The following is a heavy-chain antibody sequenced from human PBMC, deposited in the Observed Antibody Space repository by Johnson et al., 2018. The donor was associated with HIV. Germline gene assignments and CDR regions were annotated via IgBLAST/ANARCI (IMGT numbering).Heavy chain of an antibody. J-gene: IGHJ3*02. CDR3: ARGRSSSSTAAFDI. V-gene: IGHV3-30*02. CDR1: GFTFSSYG. CDR2: IRYDGSNK. D-gene: IGHD6-6*01. Sequence: QVQLVESGGGVVQPGGSLRLSCAASGFTFSSYGMHWVRQAPGKGLEWVAFIRYDGSNKYYADSVTGRFTISRDNSKNTLYLQMKSLRGEDTAVYSCARGRSSSSTAAFDIWGQGTMVTVSS.